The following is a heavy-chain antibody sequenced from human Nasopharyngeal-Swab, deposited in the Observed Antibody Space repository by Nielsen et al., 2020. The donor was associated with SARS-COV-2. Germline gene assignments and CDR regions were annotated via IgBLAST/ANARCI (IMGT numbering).Heavy chain of an antibody. CDR2: IYYSGST. CDR1: GGSINSGGYY. J-gene: IGHJ4*02. D-gene: IGHD6-25*01. V-gene: IGHV4-31*03. CDR3: ASTAAAFDS. Sequence: SETLSLTCTVSGGSINSGGYYWSWIRQHPGKGLEWIGYIYYSGSTFYNPSLESRVAMSVDTSKNQFSLNLSSVTAADAVVYYCASTAAAFDSWGQGTLVTVSS.